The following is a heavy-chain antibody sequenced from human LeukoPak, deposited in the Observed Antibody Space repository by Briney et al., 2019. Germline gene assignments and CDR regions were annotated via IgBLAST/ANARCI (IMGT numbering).Heavy chain of an antibody. CDR2: ILDSGCST. V-gene: IGHV3-23*01. CDR1: GFTFSSYA. CDR3: AKLGGQPLHNYYVGV. D-gene: IGHD3-16*01. J-gene: IGHJ6*03. Sequence: GGSLRLSCAASGFTFSSYAMSWVRQAPGKGLEWVSGILDSGCSTYYANSVKGRFTISRDNSNNTLYLQMNSLRAEDTAVYYCAKLGGQPLHNYYVGVWGKGTTVAVSS.